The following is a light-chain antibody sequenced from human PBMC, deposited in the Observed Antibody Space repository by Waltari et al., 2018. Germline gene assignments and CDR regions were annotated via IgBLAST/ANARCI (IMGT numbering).Light chain of an antibody. J-gene: IGLJ2*01. CDR3: CSYAHSSRVV. V-gene: IGLV2-23*01. Sequence: QSALTQPASVSGSPGQSITISCTGTSSDVGRYNLVPWYQPYPGKAPKLMIYEGTKRPSGVSNRFSGSKSGNTASLTISGLQAEDEADYHCCSYAHSSRVVFGGGTKVTVL. CDR2: EGT. CDR1: SSDVGRYNL.